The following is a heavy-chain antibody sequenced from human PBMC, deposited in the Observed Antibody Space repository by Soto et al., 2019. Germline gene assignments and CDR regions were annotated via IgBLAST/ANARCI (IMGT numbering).Heavy chain of an antibody. Sequence: ASVTVSCTVSGYTLTELSMHWVRQAPGKGLEWMGGFDPEDGETIYAQKFQGRVTMTEDTSTDTAYMELSSLRSEDTAVYYCATARETQGPYDFWSGYFYGMDVWGQGTTVTVSS. D-gene: IGHD3-3*01. V-gene: IGHV1-24*01. CDR3: ATARETQGPYDFWSGYFYGMDV. J-gene: IGHJ6*02. CDR1: GYTLTELS. CDR2: FDPEDGET.